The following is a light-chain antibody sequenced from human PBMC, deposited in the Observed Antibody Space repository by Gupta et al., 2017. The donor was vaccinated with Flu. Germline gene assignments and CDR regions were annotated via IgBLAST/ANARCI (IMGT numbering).Light chain of an antibody. V-gene: IGLV3-19*01. CDR2: GKN. Sequence: SSELTQDPAVSVALGQTVTITCQGDSLRTYYASWYQQKPGQAPVLVIYGKNNRPSGIPDRFSGSSSGNTASLTITGAQAEDEADYYCNSRGSSGHHVGVLFGGGTQLTVL. CDR3: NSRGSSGHHVGVL. CDR1: SLRTYY. J-gene: IGLJ2*01.